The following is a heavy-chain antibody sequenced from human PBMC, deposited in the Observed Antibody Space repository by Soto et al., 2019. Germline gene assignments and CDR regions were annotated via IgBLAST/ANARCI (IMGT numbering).Heavy chain of an antibody. J-gene: IGHJ6*02. CDR1: GYSFTSYW. V-gene: IGHV5-51*01. D-gene: IGHD6-19*01. CDR3: ARGSSSGWYTWYYYGMDV. Sequence: PGESLKISCKGSGYSFTSYWIGWVRQMPGKGLEWMGIIYPGDSDTRYSPSFQGQVTISADKSISTAYLQWSSLKASGTAMYYCARGSSSGWYTWYYYGMDVWGQGTTVTVSS. CDR2: IYPGDSDT.